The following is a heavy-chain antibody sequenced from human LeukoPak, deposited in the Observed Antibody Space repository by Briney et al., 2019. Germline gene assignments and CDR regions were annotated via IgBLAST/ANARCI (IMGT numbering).Heavy chain of an antibody. CDR2: FDPEDGET. J-gene: IGHJ4*02. D-gene: IGHD3-16*02. CDR1: GYTLTELS. V-gene: IGHV1-24*01. CDR3: ATGYDYVWGSYRYTGFDY. Sequence: ASVKVSCKVSGYTLTELSMRWVRQAPGKGLEWMGGFDPEDGETIYAQKFQGRVTMTEDTSTDTAYMELSSLRSEDTAVYYCATGYDYVWGSYRYTGFDYWGQGTLVTVSS.